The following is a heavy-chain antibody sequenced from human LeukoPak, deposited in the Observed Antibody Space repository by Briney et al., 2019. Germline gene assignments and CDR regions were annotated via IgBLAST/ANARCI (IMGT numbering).Heavy chain of an antibody. Sequence: SETLSLTCTVSGGSISSGSYYWTWIRQPAGKGLEWIGRMYTSGSTNYNPSLKSRVTISVDKSKNQFSLKLSSVTAADTAVYYCARLDYYDSSGYYYLDYWGQGTLVTVSS. D-gene: IGHD3-22*01. V-gene: IGHV4-61*02. CDR2: MYTSGST. J-gene: IGHJ4*02. CDR3: ARLDYYDSSGYYYLDY. CDR1: GGSISSGSYY.